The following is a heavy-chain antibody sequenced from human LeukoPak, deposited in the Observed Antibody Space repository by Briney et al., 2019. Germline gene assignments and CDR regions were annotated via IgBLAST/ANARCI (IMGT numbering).Heavy chain of an antibody. V-gene: IGHV3-30*14. CDR2: ISYDGSNK. CDR1: GFAFSSYA. J-gene: IGHJ4*02. Sequence: GGSLRLSCAASGFAFSSYALHWVRQAPGKGLEWMAVISYDGSNKYYADSVKGRFTISRDNSKNTLYLQMNSLRAEDTALYYCARSIRYFQLFEYWGQGTLVAVSS. D-gene: IGHD3-9*01. CDR3: ARSIRYFQLFEY.